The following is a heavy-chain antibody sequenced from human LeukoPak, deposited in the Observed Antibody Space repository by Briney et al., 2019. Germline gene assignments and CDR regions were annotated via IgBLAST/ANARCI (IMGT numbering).Heavy chain of an antibody. J-gene: IGHJ6*03. CDR1: GGSISSTTYY. CDR3: ARDQEAYCSSTSCYEYYYYMDV. Sequence: SETLSLTCTVSGGSISSTTYYWGWIRQPPGKGLEWIASMHYSGSTYYNPSLNNRVTRSIDTSKNQFSMKLSSVTAADTAVYYCARDQEAYCSSTSCYEYYYYMDVWGKGTTVTISS. CDR2: MHYSGST. V-gene: IGHV4-39*07. D-gene: IGHD2-2*01.